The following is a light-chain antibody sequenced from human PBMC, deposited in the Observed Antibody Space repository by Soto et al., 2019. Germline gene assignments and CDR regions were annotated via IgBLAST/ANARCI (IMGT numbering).Light chain of an antibody. Sequence: EIVLTQSPGTLSLSPGERATLSCMASQSVSSSYLAWYQQKPGQAPRLLIHGASTRAPGFPARFSGSGSGTEFTLTISSLQSEDFAVYYCQQYNNWPAITFGQGTRLEI. CDR3: QQYNNWPAIT. V-gene: IGKV3-15*01. J-gene: IGKJ5*01. CDR2: GAS. CDR1: QSVSSSY.